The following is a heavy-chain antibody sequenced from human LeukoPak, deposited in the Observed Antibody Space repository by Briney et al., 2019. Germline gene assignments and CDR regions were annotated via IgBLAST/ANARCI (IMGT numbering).Heavy chain of an antibody. J-gene: IGHJ4*02. Sequence: SVKVSFKASVGTFSSYAISWVRQAPGQGLEWMGRIIPIFGTANYAQKFQGRVTITTDESTSTAYMELSSTTHEGKAGYYSARAPEYYDFWSGLGDWGQGTLVTVSS. V-gene: IGHV1-69*05. CDR1: VGTFSSYA. CDR2: IIPIFGTA. D-gene: IGHD3-3*01. CDR3: ARAPEYYDFWSGLGD.